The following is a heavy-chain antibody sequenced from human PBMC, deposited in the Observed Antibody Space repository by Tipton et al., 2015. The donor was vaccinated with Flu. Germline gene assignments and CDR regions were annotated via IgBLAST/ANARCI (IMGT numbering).Heavy chain of an antibody. CDR2: ISYSGTT. J-gene: IGHJ2*01. CDR1: GGSVSSSGYY. CDR3: ARMRARDCTLGVCYLWYFDL. V-gene: IGHV4-61*08. D-gene: IGHD2-8*01. Sequence: TLSLTCTVSGGSVSSSGYYWTWIRQPPGKGLEYIGQISYSGTTNYNPSLKSRVTISVDTSKNQFSLKLTSVTPADTAVYYCARMRARDCTLGVCYLWYFDLWGRGPLVTVSS.